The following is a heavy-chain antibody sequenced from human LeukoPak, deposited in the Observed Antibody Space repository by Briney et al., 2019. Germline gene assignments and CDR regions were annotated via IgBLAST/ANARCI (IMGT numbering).Heavy chain of an antibody. CDR1: GFTFSSSA. CDR3: AKDGSWSCTD. Sequence: GGSLRLSCGASGFTFSSSAMHWVRQGPGKGLEWVAYIAHHRNNKYYADSVKGRFTISRDNSKGSLYLQMDSLRADDTAVYYCAKDGSWSCTDWGQGTLVRVSS. CDR2: IAHHRNNK. D-gene: IGHD2-8*02. V-gene: IGHV3-30*02. J-gene: IGHJ4*02.